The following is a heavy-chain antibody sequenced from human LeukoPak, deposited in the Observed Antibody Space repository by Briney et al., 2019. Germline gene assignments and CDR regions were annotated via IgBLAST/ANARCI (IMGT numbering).Heavy chain of an antibody. CDR3: ASDFTQGGGLLED. D-gene: IGHD3-3*01. Sequence: SETLSLTCTVSGASITSRFWNWVRQPPGKGLEWIGYVSSTTSPTYNPSLESRVTMSLDTSKSQFSLRLASMTAADTAIYYCASDFTQGGGLLEDWGSGTLVVVSS. CDR1: GASITSRF. CDR2: VSSTTSP. V-gene: IGHV4-59*11. J-gene: IGHJ4*02.